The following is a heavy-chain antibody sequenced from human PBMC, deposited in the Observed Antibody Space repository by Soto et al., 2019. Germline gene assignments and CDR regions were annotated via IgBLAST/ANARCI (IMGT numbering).Heavy chain of an antibody. J-gene: IGHJ4*02. CDR3: AKVRADYYYGSRPFDY. CDR1: GFTFSSYD. Sequence: QVQLVESGGGVVQPGRSLRLSCAASGFTFSSYDMHWVRQAPGKGLEWVALISSDGSNKYYADSVKGRFTISRDNSKNTLYLQMNTLRAEDTAVYYCAKVRADYYYGSRPFDYWGQRTLVTVSS. V-gene: IGHV3-30*18. D-gene: IGHD3-10*01. CDR2: ISSDGSNK.